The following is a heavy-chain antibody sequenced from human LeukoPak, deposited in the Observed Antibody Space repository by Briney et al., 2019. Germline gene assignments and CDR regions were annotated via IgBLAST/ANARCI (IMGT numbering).Heavy chain of an antibody. J-gene: IGHJ4*02. Sequence: SVKVSCKASGGTXSSYAIGWVRQAPGQGLEWMGGIIPIFGTAKYAQKFQGRVTITADESTSTAYMELSSLRSEDTAVYYCARGNGWLVFDYWGQGTLVTVSS. CDR1: GGTXSSYA. V-gene: IGHV1-69*13. D-gene: IGHD6-19*01. CDR2: IIPIFGTA. CDR3: ARGNGWLVFDY.